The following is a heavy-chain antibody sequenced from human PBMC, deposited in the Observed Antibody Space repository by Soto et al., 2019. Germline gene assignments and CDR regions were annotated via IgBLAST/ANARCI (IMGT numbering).Heavy chain of an antibody. D-gene: IGHD3-10*01. CDR1: GFTFSRYA. CDR2: MSGSGGST. CDR3: AKDRTIPMGYYYYGIDV. J-gene: IGHJ6*02. Sequence: EVQLLESGGGLVQPGGSLRLSCAASGFTFSRYAMSWVRQAPGKGLEWVSAMSGSGGSTYYADSVKGRFTISIDNSKNSLDLQMNSLRAEDTAVYYCAKDRTIPMGYYYYGIDVWGQGTTVTVSS. V-gene: IGHV3-23*01.